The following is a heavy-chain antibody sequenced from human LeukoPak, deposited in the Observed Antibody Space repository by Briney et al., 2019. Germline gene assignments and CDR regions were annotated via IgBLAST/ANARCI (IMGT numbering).Heavy chain of an antibody. V-gene: IGHV4-34*01. CDR3: ATGAVAGSNWFDP. D-gene: IGHD6-19*01. CDR1: GGSFSGYY. CDR2: INHSGST. Sequence: SETLSLTCAVYGGSFSGYYWSWIRQPPGKGRDWIGEINHSGSTNYNPSLKSRVTISVDTSKNQFSLKLSSVTAADTAVYYCATGAVAGSNWFDPWGQGTLVTVSS. J-gene: IGHJ5*02.